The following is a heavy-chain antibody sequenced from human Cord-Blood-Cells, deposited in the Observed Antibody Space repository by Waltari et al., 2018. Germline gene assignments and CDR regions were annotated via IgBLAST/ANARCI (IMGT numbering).Heavy chain of an antibody. J-gene: IGHJ3*02. D-gene: IGHD3-10*01. Sequence: QLQLQESGPGLVKPSETLSLTCTVSGGSISSSSYYWGWIRQPPGKGLEWIGSIYYSWSSYYNPSLKSRVTISVDTSKNQFSLKLSSVTAADTAVYYCARQLWFGELLFDAFDIWGQGTMVTVSS. V-gene: IGHV4-39*01. CDR1: GGSISSSSYY. CDR3: ARQLWFGELLFDAFDI. CDR2: IYYSWSS.